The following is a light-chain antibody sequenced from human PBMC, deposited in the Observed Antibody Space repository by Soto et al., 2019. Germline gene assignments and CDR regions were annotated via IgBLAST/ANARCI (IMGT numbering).Light chain of an antibody. V-gene: IGKV1-27*01. Sequence: DIQMTQSPSSLSASVGDRVTITCRASQGIRNYLAWYQQKPGKPPKLLMYAASTLQSGVPSRFSGSGSGTDFTLTISSLQPEDVATYYCQKYNSAPPWTFGQGTKVEIK. CDR3: QKYNSAPPWT. CDR1: QGIRNY. CDR2: AAS. J-gene: IGKJ1*01.